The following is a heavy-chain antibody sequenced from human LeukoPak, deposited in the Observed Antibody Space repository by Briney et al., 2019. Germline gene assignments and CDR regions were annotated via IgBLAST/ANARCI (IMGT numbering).Heavy chain of an antibody. D-gene: IGHD3-3*01. Sequence: GGSLRLSCAASGFTFDDYAMHWVRHAPGKGLEWVSAISGSGGSTYYADSVKGRFTISRDNSKNTLYLQMNSLRAEDTAVYYCAKVGFTIFGVVTRYYFDYWGQGTLVTVSS. CDR2: ISGSGGST. CDR3: AKVGFTIFGVVTRYYFDY. V-gene: IGHV3-23*01. J-gene: IGHJ4*02. CDR1: GFTFDDYA.